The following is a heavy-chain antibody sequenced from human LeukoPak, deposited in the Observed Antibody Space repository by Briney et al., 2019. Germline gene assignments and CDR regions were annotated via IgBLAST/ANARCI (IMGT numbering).Heavy chain of an antibody. CDR2: ISGSGGSP. Sequence: PGGSLRLSCAASGFTFSSYAMSWVRQAPGKGLEWVSAISGSGGSPYYADSVKGRFTISRDNSKNTLYLQMNSLRAEDTAVYYCANSEDIVVVEVGWGQGTLVTVSS. CDR3: ANSEDIVVVEVG. J-gene: IGHJ4*02. V-gene: IGHV3-23*01. D-gene: IGHD2-2*01. CDR1: GFTFSSYA.